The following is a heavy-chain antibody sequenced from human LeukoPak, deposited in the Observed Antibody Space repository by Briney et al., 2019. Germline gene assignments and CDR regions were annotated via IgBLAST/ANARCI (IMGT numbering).Heavy chain of an antibody. CDR2: IYYTEST. D-gene: IGHD5-18*01. CDR3: ARDGRGYSYGVGFDP. J-gene: IGHJ5*02. CDR1: GGSIISYY. Sequence: SETLSLTCTVSGGSIISYYWTWIRQPPGKGLEWIGYIYYTESTKYNPSLKSRVTISVDTSKNQFSLKLSSVTAADTAVYYCARDGRGYSYGVGFDPWGQGTLVTVSS. V-gene: IGHV4-59*01.